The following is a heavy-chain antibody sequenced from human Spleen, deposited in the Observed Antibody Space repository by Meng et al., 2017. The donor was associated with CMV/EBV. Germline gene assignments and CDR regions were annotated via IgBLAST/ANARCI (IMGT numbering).Heavy chain of an antibody. CDR2: INHSGST. Sequence: SLTCAVYGGSFSGYYWSWIRQPPGKGLEWIGEINHSGSTNYNPSLKSRVTISVDTSKNQFSLKLSSVTAADTAVYYCARSNMYYLDYWGQGTLVTVSS. CDR3: ARSNMYYLDY. J-gene: IGHJ4*02. D-gene: IGHD4-11*01. CDR1: GGSFSGYY. V-gene: IGHV4-34*01.